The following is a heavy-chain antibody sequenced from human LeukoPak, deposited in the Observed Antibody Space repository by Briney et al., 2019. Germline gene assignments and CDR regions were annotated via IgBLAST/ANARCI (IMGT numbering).Heavy chain of an antibody. V-gene: IGHV4-39*01. CDR1: GGSISSDSYY. CDR3: ARGSGDFDY. J-gene: IGHJ4*02. D-gene: IGHD3-10*01. Sequence: PSVTLSLTCTVSGGSISSDSYYWGWIRQPPGKGLEWLGRIYYSGSTYYNPSLKSRVILSVETSKNQFSLKVSSVTAADTAVYYCARGSGDFDYWGQGTLVTVSS. CDR2: IYYSGST.